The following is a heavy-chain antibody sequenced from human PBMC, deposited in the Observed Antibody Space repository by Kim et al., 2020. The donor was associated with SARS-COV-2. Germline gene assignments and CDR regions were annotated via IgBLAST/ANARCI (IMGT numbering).Heavy chain of an antibody. CDR3: ARQRSSSPWFDP. V-gene: IGHV5-51*01. J-gene: IGHJ5*02. D-gene: IGHD6-13*01. Sequence: YSPSSQGKVTTSADNSISTAYLQWSSLKASDTAMYYCARQRSSSPWFDPWGQGTLVTVSS.